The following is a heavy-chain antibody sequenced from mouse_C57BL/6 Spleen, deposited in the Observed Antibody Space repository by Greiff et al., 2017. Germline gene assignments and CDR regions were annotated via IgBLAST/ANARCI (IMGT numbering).Heavy chain of an antibody. CDR2: INPGSGGP. Sequence: QVQLQQSGAELVRPGTSVKVSCKASGYAFTNYLIEWVKQRPGQGLEWIGGINPGSGGPNYNEKFKGKATLTADKSSSTAYMQLSSLTSEDSAVYFCARSGGIYDYDEFAYWGKGTLVTVSA. J-gene: IGHJ3*01. CDR3: ARSGGIYDYDEFAY. CDR1: GYAFTNYL. D-gene: IGHD2-4*01. V-gene: IGHV1-54*01.